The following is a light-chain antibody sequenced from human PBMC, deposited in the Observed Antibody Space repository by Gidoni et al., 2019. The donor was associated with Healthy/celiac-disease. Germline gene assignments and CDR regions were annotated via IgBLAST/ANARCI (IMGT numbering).Light chain of an antibody. V-gene: IGKV3-15*01. CDR3: QQYNNWPRT. CDR1: QSVSSN. Sequence: EIVMTQSPATLSVSPGERATLSCRASQSVSSNLAWYQQKPGQAPRLLIYGASTRATGIPARFRGRGSGTEFTLTISSLQSEDFAVYYCQQYNNWPRTFXQXTKVEIK. J-gene: IGKJ1*01. CDR2: GAS.